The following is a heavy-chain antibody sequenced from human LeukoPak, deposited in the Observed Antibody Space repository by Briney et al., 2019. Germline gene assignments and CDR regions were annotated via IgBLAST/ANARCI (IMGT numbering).Heavy chain of an antibody. CDR3: ARGGMPTIFGTRRDYFAY. J-gene: IGHJ4*02. CDR1: GGSISSYF. D-gene: IGHD5-24*01. Sequence: SETLSLTCTVSGGSISSYFWSWIRQPPGKGLEWIGYIYYGGSTNYNPSLKSRVTISIDTSKNQLSLKLSSVTAADTAVYYCARGGMPTIFGTRRDYFAYWGQGTLVTVSS. CDR2: IYYGGST. V-gene: IGHV4-59*01.